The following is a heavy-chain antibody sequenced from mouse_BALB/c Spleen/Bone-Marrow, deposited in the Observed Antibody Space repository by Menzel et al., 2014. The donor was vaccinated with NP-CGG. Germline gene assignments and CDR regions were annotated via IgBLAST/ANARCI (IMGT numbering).Heavy chain of an antibody. CDR3: TRGTTAGFAY. J-gene: IGHJ3*01. CDR2: ISYSANT. D-gene: IGHD1-2*01. Sequence: DVKLVESGPGLVKPSQSLSLTCTVAGYSITSDYAWNWIRQFPGNKLEWMGYISYSANTNHNPSLKSRISITRDTSKNQFFLQLNSVTAEDTATYYCTRGTTAGFAYWGLGTLVTVSA. CDR1: GYSITSDYA. V-gene: IGHV3-2*02.